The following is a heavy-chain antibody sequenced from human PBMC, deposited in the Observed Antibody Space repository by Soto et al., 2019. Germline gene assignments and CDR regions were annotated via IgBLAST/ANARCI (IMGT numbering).Heavy chain of an antibody. CDR2: SGATRGST. J-gene: IGHJ4*02. V-gene: IGHV3-23*01. CDR1: GFTFSNYA. CDR3: ANPKESFCESSGSV. D-gene: IGHD3-22*01. Sequence: GGSLRLSFAASGFTFSNYAMSWVSQAPEKGLECVASSGATRGSTYYADSVKGRFTISRDNSKKTLYLQMHSLRAEDTAVYYCANPKESFCESSGSVGAQGALVSVS.